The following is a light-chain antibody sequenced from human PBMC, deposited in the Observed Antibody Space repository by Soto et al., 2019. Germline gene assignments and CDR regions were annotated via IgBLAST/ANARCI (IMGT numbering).Light chain of an antibody. CDR1: QSVLYSSNNKNY. J-gene: IGKJ2*01. V-gene: IGKV4-1*01. CDR3: QQYYRTPHT. CDR2: WAS. Sequence: DIVMTQSPDSLAVSLGERATINCKSSQSVLYSSNNKNYLAWYQQKPRQPPKLLIYWASTRESGVPGRFSGSGSGTDFTLTISRLQAEDVAVYFCQQYYRTPHTFGQGTKLEIK.